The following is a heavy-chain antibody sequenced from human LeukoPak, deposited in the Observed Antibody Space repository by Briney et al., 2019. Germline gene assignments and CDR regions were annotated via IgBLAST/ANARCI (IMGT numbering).Heavy chain of an antibody. CDR2: INWNGGST. J-gene: IGHJ6*02. V-gene: IGHV3-20*04. D-gene: IGHD2/OR15-2a*01. CDR3: AKDNSPTAYYYYGMDV. CDR1: GFTFDNYG. Sequence: PGGSLRLSCAASGFTFDNYGMSWVRQAPGKGLEWVSGINWNGGSTGYADSVKGRFTISRDNAKNSLYLQMNSLRAEDTAVYYCAKDNSPTAYYYYGMDVWGQGTTVTVSS.